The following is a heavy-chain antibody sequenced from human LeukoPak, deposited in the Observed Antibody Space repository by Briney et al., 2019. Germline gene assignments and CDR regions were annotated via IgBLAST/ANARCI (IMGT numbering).Heavy chain of an antibody. V-gene: IGHV3-30*18. CDR2: ITPDGNRA. J-gene: IGHJ4*02. CDR3: AQDGPYTSSFDY. Sequence: PGGSLRLSCAAFGLSFSNYGMHWVRQGPGKGPEWVATITPDGNRAYYADSVEGRFTISRDNSKSTLYLQMNSLTTDDTAVYFCAQDGPYTSSFDYWGQGTLATVSS. CDR1: GLSFSNYG. D-gene: IGHD6-13*01.